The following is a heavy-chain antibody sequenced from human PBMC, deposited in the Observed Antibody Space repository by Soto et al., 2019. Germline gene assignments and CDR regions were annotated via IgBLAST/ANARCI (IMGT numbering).Heavy chain of an antibody. CDR3: ARRARPDFYYMDV. CDR1: GFTLSGYA. J-gene: IGHJ6*03. V-gene: IGHV3-64*01. CDR2: ISSNGVGT. D-gene: IGHD6-6*01. Sequence: ESGGGLDQPGGSLRLSCAASGFTLSGYAMDWVRQAPGKGLEYVSGISSNGVGTYYANSVQGRFTISRDNSKNTVYLQMGSLRPEDMAVYYCARRARPDFYYMDVWGKGTTVTVSS.